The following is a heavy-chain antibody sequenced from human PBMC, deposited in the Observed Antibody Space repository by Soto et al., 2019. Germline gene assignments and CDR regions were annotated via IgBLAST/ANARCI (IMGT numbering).Heavy chain of an antibody. CDR1: GDSVSSNSAA. CDR2: TYYRSKWYN. D-gene: IGHD3-16*01. V-gene: IGHV6-1*01. J-gene: IGHJ3*02. Sequence: SPTLSLPCAISGDSVSSNSAAWNWIRQSPSRGLEWLGRTYYRSKWYNDYAVSVKSRISINPDTSKNQFSLQLNSVTPEDMAVYYCARAPGGIDAFDIWGQGTMVTVSS. CDR3: ARAPGGIDAFDI.